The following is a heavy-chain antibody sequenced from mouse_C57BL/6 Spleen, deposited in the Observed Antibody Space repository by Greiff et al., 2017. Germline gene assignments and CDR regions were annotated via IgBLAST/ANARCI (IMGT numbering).Heavy chain of an antibody. CDR2: IDPSDSYT. CDR1: GYTFTSYW. V-gene: IGHV1-69*01. D-gene: IGHD3-2*02. CDR3: ARSETAQILDY. J-gene: IGHJ4*01. Sequence: QVQLQQPGAELVMPGASVKLSCKASGYTFTSYWMHWVKQRPGQGLEWIGEIDPSDSYTNYNQKFKGKSTLTVDKSSSTAYMQLSSLTSEDSAVYYCARSETAQILDYWGQGTSVTVSS.